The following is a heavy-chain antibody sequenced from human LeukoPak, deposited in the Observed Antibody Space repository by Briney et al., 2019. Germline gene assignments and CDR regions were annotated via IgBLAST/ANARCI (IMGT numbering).Heavy chain of an antibody. D-gene: IGHD5-12*01. Sequence: SETLSLTCAVYGGSFSGYYWSWIRQPPGKGLEWIGEINHSGSTNYNPSLKSRVTISVDTSKSQFSLKLSSVTAADTAVYYCARSPGSGYDLAGIFDYWGQGTLVTVSS. V-gene: IGHV4-34*01. J-gene: IGHJ4*02. CDR3: ARSPGSGYDLAGIFDY. CDR1: GGSFSGYY. CDR2: INHSGST.